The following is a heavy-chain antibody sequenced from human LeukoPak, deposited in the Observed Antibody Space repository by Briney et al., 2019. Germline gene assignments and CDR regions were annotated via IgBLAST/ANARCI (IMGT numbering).Heavy chain of an antibody. Sequence: ASVKVSCKASGYTFTGYYMHWVRQAPGQGLEWMGWINPNSGGTNYAQKFQGRVTMTRDTSISTAYMELSRLRSDDTAVYYCARDYGDYSFSRFDPWGQGTLVTVSS. CDR1: GYTFTGYY. CDR3: ARDYGDYSFSRFDP. D-gene: IGHD4-17*01. V-gene: IGHV1-2*02. J-gene: IGHJ5*02. CDR2: INPNSGGT.